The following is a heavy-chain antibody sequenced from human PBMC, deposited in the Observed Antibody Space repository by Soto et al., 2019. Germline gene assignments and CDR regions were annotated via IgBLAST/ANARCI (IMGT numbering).Heavy chain of an antibody. CDR3: ARDLWGYCGADCYPLDV. D-gene: IGHD2-21*02. CDR1: GGSISSYY. V-gene: IGHV4-59*01. CDR2: TYNTGST. Sequence: QVRLQESGPGLVKPSETLSLTCTVSGGSISSYYWSWIRQPPGKGLEWIGYTYNTGSTIYNPSLKRRVTISVDTSKNQFSLKLNSVTAADTAVYYCARDLWGYCGADCYPLDVWGQGTMVTVSS. J-gene: IGHJ6*02.